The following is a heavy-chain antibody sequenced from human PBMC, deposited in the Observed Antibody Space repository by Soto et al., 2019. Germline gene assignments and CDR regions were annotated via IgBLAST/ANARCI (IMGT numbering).Heavy chain of an antibody. CDR1: GFTVSSNY. D-gene: IGHD3-9*01. Sequence: EVQLVESGGGLVQPGGSLRLSCAASGFTVSSNYMSWVRQAPGKGLEWVSVIYSGGSTYYADSVKGRFTISRDNSKNTLYLQMNSLRAEDTAAYYCASSYYDINYFDYWGQGTLVTVSS. V-gene: IGHV3-66*01. CDR2: IYSGGST. J-gene: IGHJ4*02. CDR3: ASSYYDINYFDY.